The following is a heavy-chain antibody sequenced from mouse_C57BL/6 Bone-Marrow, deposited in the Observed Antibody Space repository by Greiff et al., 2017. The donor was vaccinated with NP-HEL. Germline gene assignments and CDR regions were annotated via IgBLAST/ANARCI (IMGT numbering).Heavy chain of an antibody. V-gene: IGHV2-6-1*01. CDR1: GFSLTSYG. D-gene: IGHD2-2*01. Sequence: QVQLKESGPGLVAPSQSLSITCTVSGFSLTSYGVHWVRQPPGKVLEWLVVIWSDGSTTYNSAPNSRLSIINDNSKSQVFVKMNSLQTDDTAMYYCARHDDGYAFAYWGQGTLVTVSA. J-gene: IGHJ3*01. CDR2: IWSDGST. CDR3: ARHDDGYAFAY.